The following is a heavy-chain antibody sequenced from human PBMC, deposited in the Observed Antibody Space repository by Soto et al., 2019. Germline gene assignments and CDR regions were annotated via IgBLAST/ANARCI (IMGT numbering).Heavy chain of an antibody. CDR2: ISSSSSTI. J-gene: IGHJ4*02. D-gene: IGHD6-13*01. Sequence: PGGSLRLSCAASGFTFSSYSMNWVRQAPGKGLEWVSYISSSSSTIYYADSVKGRFTISRDNAKNSLYLQMNSLRAEDTAVYYCAREEEAAVDYWGQGTLVTVSS. CDR3: AREEEAAVDY. CDR1: GFTFSSYS. V-gene: IGHV3-48*01.